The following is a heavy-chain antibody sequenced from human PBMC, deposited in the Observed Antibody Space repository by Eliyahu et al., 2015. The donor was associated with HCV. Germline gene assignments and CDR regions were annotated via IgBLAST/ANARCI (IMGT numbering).Heavy chain of an antibody. CDR1: GYTFTSYY. CDR3: AREVVAAFSFFYFGMDV. J-gene: IGHJ6*02. Sequence: QVQLVQSGAEVKKPGASVKVSCKASGYTFTSYYMHWVRQAPGQGLEWMGIINPSSGSTSYAQKFQGRVSMTRDTSTSTVYLDLSSLRSEDTAVYYCAREVVAAFSFFYFGMDVWGPGTTVTVSS. CDR2: INPSSGST. V-gene: IGHV1-46*03. D-gene: IGHD2-15*01.